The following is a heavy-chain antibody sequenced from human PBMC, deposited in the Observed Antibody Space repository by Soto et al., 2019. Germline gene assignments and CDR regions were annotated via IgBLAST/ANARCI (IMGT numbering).Heavy chain of an antibody. CDR2: IYYSGST. V-gene: IGHV4-59*01. J-gene: IGHJ3*02. D-gene: IGHD2-15*01. Sequence: ETLSLTCTVSGGSISSYYWSWIRQPPGKGLEWIGYIYYSGSTNYNPSLKSRVTISVDTSKNQFSLKLSSVTAADTAVYYCARRRTRGGSCYFCGDAFDIWGQGTMVTVSS. CDR1: GGSISSYY. CDR3: ARRRTRGGSCYFCGDAFDI.